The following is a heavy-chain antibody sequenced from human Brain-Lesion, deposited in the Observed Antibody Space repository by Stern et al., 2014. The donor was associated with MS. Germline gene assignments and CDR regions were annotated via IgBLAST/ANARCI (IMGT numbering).Heavy chain of an antibody. CDR3: ARMRYSGDYFIDY. CDR1: GFSLSTPGVG. V-gene: IGHV2-70*01. Sequence: QVTLRESGPALVKPTQSLTLTCTFSGFSLSTPGVGVTWIRQPPGKALEWLALVDWDDEKYYSTSLKTRLSIFKDTSKNQVVLTITNMDPVDTATYYCARMRYSGDYFIDYWGQGTLVTVSS. J-gene: IGHJ4*02. D-gene: IGHD5-12*01. CDR2: VDWDDEK.